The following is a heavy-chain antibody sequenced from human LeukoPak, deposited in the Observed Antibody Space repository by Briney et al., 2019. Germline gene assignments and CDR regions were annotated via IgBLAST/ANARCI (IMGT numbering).Heavy chain of an antibody. CDR3: ARDRHSSSWYYFDY. CDR1: GFTFSSYA. J-gene: IGHJ4*02. CDR2: ISYDGSNK. D-gene: IGHD6-13*01. V-gene: IGHV3-30-3*01. Sequence: GGSLRLSCAASGFTFSSYAMHWVRQAPGKGLEWVAVISYDGSNKYYADSVKGRFTISRDNSKNTLYLQMNSLRAEDTAVYYCARDRHSSSWYYFDYWGQGTLVTVSS.